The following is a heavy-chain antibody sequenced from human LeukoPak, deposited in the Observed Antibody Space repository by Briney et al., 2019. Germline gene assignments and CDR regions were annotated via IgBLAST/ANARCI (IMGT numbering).Heavy chain of an antibody. D-gene: IGHD3-22*01. CDR1: GFTFSSYG. V-gene: IGHV3-21*01. CDR3: ARDGKSDYYDSSGYYY. CDR2: ISSSSSYI. Sequence: GGSLRLSCAASGFTFSSYGMHWVRQASGKGLEWVSSISSSSSYIYYADSVKGRFTISRDNAKNSLYLQMNSLRAEDTAVYYCARDGKSDYYDSSGYYYWGQGALVTVSS. J-gene: IGHJ4*02.